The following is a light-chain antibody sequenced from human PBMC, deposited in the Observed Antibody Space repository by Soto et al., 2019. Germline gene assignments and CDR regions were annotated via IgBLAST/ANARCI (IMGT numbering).Light chain of an antibody. Sequence: EIVLTQSPGTLSFSPGERATLSCRASQSVSSSYLAWYQQKPGQAPRLLIYGASSRATGIPERFSGSGSGTDFTLSISRLEPEDFAVYFCHQFGSSPQTFGHGTKVDIK. CDR3: HQFGSSPQT. CDR1: QSVSSSY. J-gene: IGKJ1*01. CDR2: GAS. V-gene: IGKV3-20*01.